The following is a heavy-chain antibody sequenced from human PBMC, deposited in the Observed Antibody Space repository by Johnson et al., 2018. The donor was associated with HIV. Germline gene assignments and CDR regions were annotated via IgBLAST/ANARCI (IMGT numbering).Heavy chain of an antibody. V-gene: IGHV3-53*01. J-gene: IGHJ3*02. CDR1: GFTVSSNY. Sequence: VQLVESGGGLIQPGGSLRLSCAASGFTVSSNYMSWVRQAPGKGLEWVSLIYSGGSTYYADSVKGRFTISRDNSKNTLYLQMNSLRGADTAVYYCARSKGSIWYGSAFDIWGQGTMVTVSS. CDR2: IYSGGST. CDR3: ARSKGSIWYGSAFDI. D-gene: IGHD6-13*01.